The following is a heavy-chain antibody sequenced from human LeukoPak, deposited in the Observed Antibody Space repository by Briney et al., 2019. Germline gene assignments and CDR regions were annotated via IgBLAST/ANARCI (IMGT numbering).Heavy chain of an antibody. J-gene: IGHJ5*02. CDR1: GYTFTSYD. D-gene: IGHD5-12*01. V-gene: IGHV1-8*03. CDR3: ARGTRYIVAPTARKYNWFDP. Sequence: ASVKVSCKASGYTFTSYDINWVRQATGQGLEWMGWMNPNSGNTGYAQKFQGRVTITRNTSISTAYMELSSLRSEDTAVYYCARGTRYIVAPTARKYNWFDPWGQGTLVTVSS. CDR2: MNPNSGNT.